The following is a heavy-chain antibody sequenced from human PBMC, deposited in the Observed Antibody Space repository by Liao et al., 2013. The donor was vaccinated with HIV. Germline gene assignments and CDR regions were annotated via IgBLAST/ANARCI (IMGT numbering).Heavy chain of an antibody. Sequence: QVQLQESGPGLVKPSETLSLTCSVSGDSINSRSYSWGWIRQPPGKGLEWIGTKYYSGSTYYSPSLKSRVIMSLDTSKNQFSLKLNSVTAADTAFYYCARGGYTYGYGAFDIWGQGT. CDR2: KYYSGST. CDR3: ARGGYTYGYGAFDI. D-gene: IGHD5-18*01. CDR1: GDSINSRSYS. V-gene: IGHV4-39*07. J-gene: IGHJ3*02.